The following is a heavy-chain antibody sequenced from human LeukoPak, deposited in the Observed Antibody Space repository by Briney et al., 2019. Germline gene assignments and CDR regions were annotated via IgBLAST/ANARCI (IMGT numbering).Heavy chain of an antibody. D-gene: IGHD3-22*01. V-gene: IGHV4-59*01. CDR1: GGSISSYY. Sequence: SETLSLTCTVSGGSISSYYWSWIRQPPGKGLEWIGYIYYSGSTNYNPSLKSRVTISVDTSKNQFSLKLSSVTAADTAVYYCARGLLLRLWYFDLWGRGTLVTVSS. CDR2: IYYSGST. CDR3: ARGLLLRLWYFDL. J-gene: IGHJ2*01.